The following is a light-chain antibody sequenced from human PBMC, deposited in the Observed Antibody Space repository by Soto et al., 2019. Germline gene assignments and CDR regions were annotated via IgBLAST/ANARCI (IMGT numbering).Light chain of an antibody. CDR1: QSVSSY. CDR3: QQRSNWPT. CDR2: DAS. Sequence: EIVLTQSPATLSLSPGERATVCCRASQSVSSYLAWYQQKPGQAPRLLIYDASNRATGIPARFSGSGSGTDFTLTISSLESEDFAVYYCQQRSNWPTFGQGTKVDIK. J-gene: IGKJ1*01. V-gene: IGKV3-11*01.